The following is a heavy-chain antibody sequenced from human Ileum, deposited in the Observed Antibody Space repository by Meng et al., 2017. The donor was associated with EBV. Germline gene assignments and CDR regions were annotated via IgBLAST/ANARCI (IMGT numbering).Heavy chain of an antibody. V-gene: IGHV4-4*02. CDR2: VYHRGDT. CDR3: GRDQGRELINH. Sequence: QVQLRESGPGLVKLSGTLYLTCTVSGDSISSDIWWSWVRQPPGKGLEWIGEVYHRGDTNYNPSLKSRVDISVDKSKNQFYLSLFSVTAADTAVYYCGRDQGRELINHWGQGTLVTVSS. CDR1: GDSISSDIW. D-gene: IGHD1-7*01. J-gene: IGHJ4*02.